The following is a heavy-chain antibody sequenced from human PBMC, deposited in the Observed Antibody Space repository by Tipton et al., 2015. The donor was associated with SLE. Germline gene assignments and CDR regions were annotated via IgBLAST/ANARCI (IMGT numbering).Heavy chain of an antibody. CDR1: GGSISSYY. Sequence: TLSLTCTVSGGSISSYYWSWIRQPAGKGLEWIGYIYYSGSTYYNPSLKSRVTISVDTSKNQFSLKLSSVTAADTAVYYCARVHIVVVIRAIDYWGQGTLVTVSS. CDR3: ARVHIVVVIRAIDY. J-gene: IGHJ4*02. V-gene: IGHV4-59*08. CDR2: IYYSGST. D-gene: IGHD3-22*01.